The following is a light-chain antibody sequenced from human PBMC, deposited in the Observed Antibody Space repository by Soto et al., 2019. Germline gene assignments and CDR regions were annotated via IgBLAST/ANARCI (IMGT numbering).Light chain of an antibody. CDR3: GTWDSSLSAVV. CDR1: SSNIGNNY. V-gene: IGLV1-51*01. Sequence: QSVLTQPPSVSAAPGQKVTISCSGSSSNIGNNYLSWYQQLPVTAPKLLIYDNNKRPSGIPDRFSVSKSGTSATLCITGLQTGDEADYYCGTWDSSLSAVVFGGGTKLTVL. J-gene: IGLJ2*01. CDR2: DNN.